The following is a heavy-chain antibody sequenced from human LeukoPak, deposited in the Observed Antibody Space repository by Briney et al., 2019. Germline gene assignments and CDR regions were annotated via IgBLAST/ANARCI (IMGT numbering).Heavy chain of an antibody. V-gene: IGHV1-69*04. CDR3: ARVVCSGGSCYALDY. CDR1: GGTFSSYA. Sequence: SVKVSCKASGGTFSSYAISWVRQAPGQGLEWMGRIIPILGIANYAQKFQGRVTITRDTSASTAYMELSSLRSEDTAVYYCARVVCSGGSCYALDYWGQGTLVTVSS. D-gene: IGHD2-15*01. CDR2: IIPILGIA. J-gene: IGHJ4*02.